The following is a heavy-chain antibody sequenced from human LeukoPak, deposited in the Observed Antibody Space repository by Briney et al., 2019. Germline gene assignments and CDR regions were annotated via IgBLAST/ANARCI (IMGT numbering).Heavy chain of an antibody. D-gene: IGHD5-24*01. Sequence: GGSLRLSCAASGFTFSSYAMSWVRQAPGKGLEWVSAISGSGGSTYYADSVKGRFTISRDNSKNTLYLQMNSLRAEDTAVYYCAKDRGRWLQFSYYMDVWGKGTTVTVSS. CDR2: ISGSGGST. CDR3: AKDRGRWLQFSYYMDV. CDR1: GFTFSSYA. J-gene: IGHJ6*03. V-gene: IGHV3-23*01.